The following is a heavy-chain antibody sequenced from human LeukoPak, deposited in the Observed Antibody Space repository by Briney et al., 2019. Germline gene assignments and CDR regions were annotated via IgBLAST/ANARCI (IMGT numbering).Heavy chain of an antibody. Sequence: ASVKVSRKASGYTFTSYYMHWVRQAPGQGLEWMGIINPSGGSTSYAQKFQGRVTMTRDTSTSTVYMELSSLRSEDTAVYYCARGAIHPSHYYDSSGYLIDYWGQGTLVTVSS. CDR3: ARGAIHPSHYYDSSGYLIDY. CDR2: INPSGGST. D-gene: IGHD3-22*01. V-gene: IGHV1-46*01. CDR1: GYTFTSYY. J-gene: IGHJ4*02.